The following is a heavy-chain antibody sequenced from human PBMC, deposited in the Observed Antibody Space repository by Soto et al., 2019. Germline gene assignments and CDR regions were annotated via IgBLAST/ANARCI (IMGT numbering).Heavy chain of an antibody. CDR3: SRDGDFGAEDV. Sequence: QVQLQESGPGLVKPSETLSLTCTVSGGSVSGGSYYWNWIRQPPGKGLEWIGYIYFSGRTNYTPPLKTRXTXSXXTSKNHFSLKLTSATAADTAVYYCSRDGDFGAEDVWGQGTTVTVSS. J-gene: IGHJ6*02. D-gene: IGHD4-17*01. CDR1: GGSVSGGSYY. CDR2: IYFSGRT. V-gene: IGHV4-61*01.